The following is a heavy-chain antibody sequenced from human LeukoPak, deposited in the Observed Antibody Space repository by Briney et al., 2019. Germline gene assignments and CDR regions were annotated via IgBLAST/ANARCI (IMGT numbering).Heavy chain of an antibody. CDR2: IWYDGSNK. Sequence: GESLRLSCAASGFTFSSYGMHWVRQAPGKGLVWVAVIWYDGSNKYYADSVKGRFTISRDNSKNTLYLQMNSLRAEDTAVYYCARVDNTDTAMVQFDYWGQGTLVTVSS. CDR1: GFTFSSYG. D-gene: IGHD5-18*01. CDR3: ARVDNTDTAMVQFDY. J-gene: IGHJ4*02. V-gene: IGHV3-33*01.